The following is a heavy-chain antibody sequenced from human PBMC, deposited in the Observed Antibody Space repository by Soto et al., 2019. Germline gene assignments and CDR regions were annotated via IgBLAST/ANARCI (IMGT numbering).Heavy chain of an antibody. V-gene: IGHV1-69*01. CDR3: SSNLIKHVYYYYDGMDV. J-gene: IGHJ6*02. CDR1: GGTFSSYA. CDR2: IIPILGTA. D-gene: IGHD3-10*01. Sequence: QVQLVQSGAEVKKPGSSVKVSCKASGGTFSSYAISWVRQAPGQGLEWMGGIIPILGTANDAQKFQGRVTITADESTSTAYMELSSLRSEDTAVYYCSSNLIKHVYYYYDGMDVWGQGTTVTVSS.